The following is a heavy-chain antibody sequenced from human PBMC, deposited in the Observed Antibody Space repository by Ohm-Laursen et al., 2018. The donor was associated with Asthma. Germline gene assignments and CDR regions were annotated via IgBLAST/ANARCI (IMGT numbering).Heavy chain of an antibody. CDR3: ARDISDYYYYGMDV. J-gene: IGHJ6*02. Sequence: SLRLSCAASGFAFSTYGMHWVRQAPGKGLEWVAVISYHGSNQFYTNSVKGRFTISRDNAKNSLYLQMNSLRAEDTAVYYCARDISDYYYYGMDVWGQGTTVTVSS. CDR1: GFAFSTYG. CDR2: ISYHGSNQ. V-gene: IGHV3-30*03. D-gene: IGHD1-14*01.